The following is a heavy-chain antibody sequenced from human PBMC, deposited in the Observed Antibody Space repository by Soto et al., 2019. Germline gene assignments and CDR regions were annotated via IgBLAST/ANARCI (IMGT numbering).Heavy chain of an antibody. CDR1: GYTFTTYG. CDR2: ISAYDGST. J-gene: IGHJ4*02. D-gene: IGHD6-6*01. CDR3: ARDPASAYSSSSFDY. Sequence: QIQLVQSGAEVKKPGASVRVSCEASGYTFTTYGLTWVRQAPGQGLEWMGWISAYDGSTNYAQKLQGRVSMTTDSSTSTAYMELRSLRSDDTAVYYCARDPASAYSSSSFDYWGQGTLVTVSS. V-gene: IGHV1-18*04.